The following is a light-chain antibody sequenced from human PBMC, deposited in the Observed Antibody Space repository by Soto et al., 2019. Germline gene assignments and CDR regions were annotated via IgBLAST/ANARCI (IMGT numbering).Light chain of an antibody. CDR1: SSNIGAGYD. CDR2: DNN. V-gene: IGLV1-40*01. J-gene: IGLJ1*01. CDR3: QSYDSSLSAPYV. Sequence: QSLLTQPPSVSGAPGQRVTISCAGSSSNIGAGYDVHWYQHLPGTAPKLLIYDNNNRPSGVPDRFSGSKSGTSASLAITGLQAEDEADYYCQSYDSSLSAPYVFGTGTKVTVL.